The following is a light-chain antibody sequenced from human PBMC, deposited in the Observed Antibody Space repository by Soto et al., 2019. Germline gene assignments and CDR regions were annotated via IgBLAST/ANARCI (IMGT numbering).Light chain of an antibody. J-gene: IGLJ3*02. CDR2: GNS. Sequence: QSVLTQPPSVSGAPVQRVTISCTGSSSNIWAGYDVHWYQQLPGTAPKLLIYGNSNRPSGVPDRCSGSKSGTSASLAITGLQAEDESDYYCHSYDSSLSGSVFGGGTKLTVL. CDR1: SSNIWAGYD. V-gene: IGLV1-40*01. CDR3: HSYDSSLSGSV.